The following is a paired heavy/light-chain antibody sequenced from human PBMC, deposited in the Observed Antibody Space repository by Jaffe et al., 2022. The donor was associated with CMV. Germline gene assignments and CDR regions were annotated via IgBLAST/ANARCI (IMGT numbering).Heavy chain of an antibody. D-gene: IGHD5-12*01. Sequence: EEQLVESGGGLVQPGGSLRLSCAGSGLTVNTNYMSWVRQAPGKGLEWVAVMYSSGGTYYADSVKGRFTVSRDDSKNTLYLQMNSLRAEDSGVYYCARERWMNNWFDPWGQGTLVTVSS. CDR3: ARERWMNNWFDP. CDR1: GLTVNTNY. CDR2: MYSSGGT. V-gene: IGHV3-66*01. J-gene: IGHJ5*02.
Light chain of an antibody. Sequence: EIVMTQFPASLSVSPGDRATLSCRASLSVSSNLAWYQQKRGQAPRLLLYGASTRASGIPARFSGSGSGTEFTLTISSLQSEDSAVYYCQQYVDWPRTFGQGTRVEIK. J-gene: IGKJ1*01. CDR3: QQYVDWPRT. CDR1: LSVSSN. V-gene: IGKV3-15*01. CDR2: GAS.